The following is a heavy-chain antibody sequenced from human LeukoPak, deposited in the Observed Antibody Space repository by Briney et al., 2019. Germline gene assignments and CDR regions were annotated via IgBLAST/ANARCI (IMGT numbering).Heavy chain of an antibody. CDR2: IRSKANNYAT. D-gene: IGHD6-6*01. Sequence: GGSLKLSCAASGFTLCGSAMHWVRQASGKGLEWVGRIRSKANNYATVYAASLKGRFTISRDDSKNTAYLQMNSLKTEDTAVYYCARRGDSSSSSYWFDLWGQGTLVTVSS. V-gene: IGHV3-73*01. CDR1: GFTLCGSA. CDR3: ARRGDSSSSSYWFDL. J-gene: IGHJ5*02.